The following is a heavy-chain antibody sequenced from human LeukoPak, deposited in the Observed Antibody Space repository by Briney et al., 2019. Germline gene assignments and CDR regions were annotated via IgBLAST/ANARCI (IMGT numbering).Heavy chain of an antibody. CDR1: GGSISSYY. CDR3: AREGTSSWSFQPFDY. Sequence: SETLSLTCTVCGGSISSYYVGWIRQPDGKGLECIGRIYISGSTNYNPSLKSRVTMSVDTPKNQFSLKLTSVTAADTAVYYCAREGTSSWSFQPFDYWGQGTLVTVSS. CDR2: IYISGST. V-gene: IGHV4-4*07. D-gene: IGHD6-13*01. J-gene: IGHJ4*02.